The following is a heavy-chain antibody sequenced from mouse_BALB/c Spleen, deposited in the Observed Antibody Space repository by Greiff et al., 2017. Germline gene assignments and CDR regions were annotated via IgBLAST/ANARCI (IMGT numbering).Heavy chain of an antibody. CDR3: ARERRGYYAMDY. CDR2: IWAGGST. Sequence: VQGVESGPGLVAPSQSLSITCTVSGFSLTSYGVHWVRQPPGKGLEWLGVIWAGGSTNYNSALMSRLSISKDNSKSQVFLKMNSLQTDDTAMYYCARERRGYYAMDYWGQGTSVTVSS. J-gene: IGHJ4*01. V-gene: IGHV2-9*02. CDR1: GFSLTSYG.